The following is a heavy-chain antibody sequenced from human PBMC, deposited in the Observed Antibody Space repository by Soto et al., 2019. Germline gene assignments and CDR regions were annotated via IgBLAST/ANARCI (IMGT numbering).Heavy chain of an antibody. Sequence: GASVKVSCKPSGGTFSSYAISWVRRAPGQGLEWMGGIIPIFGTANYAQKFQGRVTITADKSTSTAYMELSSLRSEDTAVYYCARDNPRIEYYYYGMDVWGQGTTVTVSS. V-gene: IGHV1-69*06. J-gene: IGHJ6*02. CDR3: ARDNPRIEYYYYGMDV. CDR1: GGTFSSYA. CDR2: IIPIFGTA.